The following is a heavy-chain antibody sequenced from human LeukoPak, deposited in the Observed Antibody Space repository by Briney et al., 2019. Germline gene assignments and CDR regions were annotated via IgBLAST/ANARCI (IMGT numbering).Heavy chain of an antibody. J-gene: IGHJ6*02. Sequence: GRFLRLSCAASGFTFSNYGMHWVRQAPGKGLEWVAVISYDGNNKYYADSVKGRFTISRDNSKNTLYLQMNSLRAEDTAVYYCALVGDYYGMDVWGQGTTVTVSS. D-gene: IGHD3-10*01. CDR1: GFTFSNYG. V-gene: IGHV3-30*03. CDR2: ISYDGNNK. CDR3: ALVGDYYGMDV.